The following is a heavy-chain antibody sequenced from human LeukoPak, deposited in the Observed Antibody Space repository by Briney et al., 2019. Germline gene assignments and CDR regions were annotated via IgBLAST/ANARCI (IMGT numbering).Heavy chain of an antibody. D-gene: IGHD3-22*01. CDR2: INPNSGGT. Sequence: ASVKVSCKTSGYTFSSYTITWVRQAPGQGLEWMGWINPNSGGTNYAQKFQGRVTMTRDTSISTAYMELSRLRSDDTAVYYCARGSGTYYYDSSGYYYRSSPFDYWGQGTLVTVSS. J-gene: IGHJ4*02. V-gene: IGHV1-2*02. CDR1: GYTFSSYT. CDR3: ARGSGTYYYDSSGYYYRSSPFDY.